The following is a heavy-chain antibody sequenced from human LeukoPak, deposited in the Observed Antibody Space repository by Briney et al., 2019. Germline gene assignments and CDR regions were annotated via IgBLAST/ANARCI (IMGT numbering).Heavy chain of an antibody. CDR3: ARLGSYHDF. J-gene: IGHJ4*02. CDR2: INSSGGS. Sequence: KPSETLSLTCTVSGASISNYYWSWIRQTPEKGLEWMGHINSSGGSSYYPSLKSRLTLSIDTSRNHLSLKLPSVTAADTAVYFCARLGSYHDFWGQGALVTVSS. V-gene: IGHV4-4*09. CDR1: GASISNYY. D-gene: IGHD1-26*01.